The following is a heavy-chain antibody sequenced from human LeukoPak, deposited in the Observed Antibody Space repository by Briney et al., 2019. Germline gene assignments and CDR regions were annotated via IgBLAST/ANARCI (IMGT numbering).Heavy chain of an antibody. D-gene: IGHD3-22*01. V-gene: IGHV3-30*04. Sequence: GGSLRLSCAASGFTFSSYAMHWVRQAPGKGLEWVAVISYDGSNKYYADSVKGRFTISRDNSKNTLYLQMNSLRAEDTAVYYWAISFDSCFIFLDYGGREP. J-gene: IGHJ4*02. CDR2: ISYDGSNK. CDR3: AISFDSCFIFLDY. CDR1: GFTFSSYA.